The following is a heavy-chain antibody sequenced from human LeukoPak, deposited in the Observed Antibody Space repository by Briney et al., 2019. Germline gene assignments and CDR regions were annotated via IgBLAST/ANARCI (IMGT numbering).Heavy chain of an antibody. CDR2: ISGSGGST. Sequence: GGSLRLSCAASGFTFSSYAMSWVRQAPGKGLEWVSAISGSGGSTYYADSVKGRFTISRDNSKNTLYLQMNSLRAEDTAVCYCAIELNGYHLEYFDYWGQGTLVTVSS. CDR3: AIELNGYHLEYFDY. V-gene: IGHV3-23*01. D-gene: IGHD5-24*01. J-gene: IGHJ4*02. CDR1: GFTFSSYA.